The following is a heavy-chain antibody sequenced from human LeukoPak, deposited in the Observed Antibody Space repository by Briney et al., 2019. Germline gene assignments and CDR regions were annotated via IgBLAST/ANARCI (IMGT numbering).Heavy chain of an antibody. V-gene: IGHV3-23*01. CDR1: EFTFSTFG. J-gene: IGHJ3*02. D-gene: IGHD4-17*01. Sequence: GGSLRLSCAASEFTFSTFGMSWVRQAPGKGLEWVSSITGSGGTQYADSVQGRFVISRDNSKSTLYLQMNSLRVEDTAVYFCARDPNGDYIGAFDMWGRGTMVSVSS. CDR2: ITGSGGT. CDR3: ARDPNGDYIGAFDM.